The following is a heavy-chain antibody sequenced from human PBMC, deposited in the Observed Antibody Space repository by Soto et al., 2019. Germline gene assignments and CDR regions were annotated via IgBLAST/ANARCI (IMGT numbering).Heavy chain of an antibody. J-gene: IGHJ6*02. D-gene: IGHD2-2*01. Sequence: QVQLVQSGAEVKKPGSSVKVSCKASGGTFRTSAISWVRQAPGQGLEWVGGIMPVFRRPKYAQNFQDRVTITADESTSTAYMELSSLRSDDTAVYYCARDKDRLPLGGNYYYIWDVWGQGTAVTVSS. CDR1: GGTFRTSA. V-gene: IGHV1-69*12. CDR3: ARDKDRLPLGGNYYYIWDV. CDR2: IMPVFRRP.